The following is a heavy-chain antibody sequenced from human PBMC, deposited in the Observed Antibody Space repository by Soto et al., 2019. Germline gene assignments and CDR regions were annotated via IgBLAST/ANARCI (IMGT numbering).Heavy chain of an antibody. V-gene: IGHV4-39*07. CDR2: IYYGGTP. CDR1: DDSISSTPYY. J-gene: IGHJ5*02. D-gene: IGHD3-3*01. CDR3: ATRITVFGLLIPPFDP. Sequence: PSETLSLTCTVSDDSISSTPYYWGWVRQPPGKGLEWIGSIYYGGTPYSNPSLKSRVTIFADTSKNQFSLKLTSVTAADTAVYYCATRITVFGLLIPPFDPWGQGTQVTVSS.